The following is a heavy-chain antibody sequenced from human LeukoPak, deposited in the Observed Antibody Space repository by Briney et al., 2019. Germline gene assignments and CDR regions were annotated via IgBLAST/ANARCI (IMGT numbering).Heavy chain of an antibody. CDR3: AKDASWYRYGYGDY. J-gene: IGHJ4*02. D-gene: IGHD5-18*01. V-gene: IGHV3-23*01. CDR2: ISGSGGST. Sequence: PGGSLRLSGAASGFTFSSYAMSWVRQAPGKGLEWVSAISGSGGSTYYADSVKGRFTISRDNSKNTLYLQMNSLRAEDTAVYYCAKDASWYRYGYGDYWGQGTLVTVSS. CDR1: GFTFSSYA.